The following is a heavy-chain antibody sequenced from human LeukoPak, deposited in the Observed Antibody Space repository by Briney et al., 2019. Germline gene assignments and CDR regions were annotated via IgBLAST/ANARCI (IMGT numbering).Heavy chain of an antibody. CDR3: ARYGSGSYPYYYYYYMDV. Sequence: PSETLSLTCTVSGGSISSYYWSWIRQPPGKGLEWIGYIYYCGSTNYNPSLKSRVTISVDTSKNQFSLKLSSVTAADTAVYYCARYGSGSYPYYYYYYMDVWGKGTTVTISS. D-gene: IGHD3-10*01. V-gene: IGHV4-59*01. CDR2: IYYCGST. J-gene: IGHJ6*03. CDR1: GGSISSYY.